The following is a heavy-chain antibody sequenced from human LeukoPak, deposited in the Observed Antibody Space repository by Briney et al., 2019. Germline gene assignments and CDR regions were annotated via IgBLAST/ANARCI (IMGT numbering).Heavy chain of an antibody. V-gene: IGHV1-69*13. J-gene: IGHJ4*02. CDR2: IIPIFGTA. CDR1: GGTFSSYA. Sequence: SVKVSCKASGGTFSSYAISCVRQAPGQGLEWMGGIIPIFGTANYAQKFQGRVTITADESTSTAYMELSSLRSEDTAVYYCARVRDSSGYYTSPLDWGQGTLVTVSS. D-gene: IGHD3-22*01. CDR3: ARVRDSSGYYTSPLD.